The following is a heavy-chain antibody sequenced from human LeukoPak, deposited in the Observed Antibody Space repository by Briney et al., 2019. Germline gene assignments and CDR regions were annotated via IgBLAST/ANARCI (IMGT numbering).Heavy chain of an antibody. D-gene: IGHD5-12*01. CDR2: ILYDGSKK. Sequence: GGSLRLSCAASGFTFSIYNMHWVRQAPGKGLEWVAVILYDGSKKYYADSVQGRFIISRDNSKSMLYLQMNSLRTEDTAVYYCTSNSGYEKGFWGQGNLVTVSS. V-gene: IGHV3-30*04. CDR3: TSNSGYEKGF. J-gene: IGHJ4*02. CDR1: GFTFSIYN.